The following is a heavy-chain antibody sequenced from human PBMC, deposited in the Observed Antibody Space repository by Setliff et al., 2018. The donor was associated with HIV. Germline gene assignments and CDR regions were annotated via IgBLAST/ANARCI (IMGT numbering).Heavy chain of an antibody. J-gene: IGHJ4*02. CDR1: GGSIGGYH. V-gene: IGHV4-59*01. D-gene: IGHD3-3*01. CDR3: ARGIENFWSGYIR. Sequence: PSETLSLTCTVSGGSIGGYHWSWVRQPPGRGLEWIGYVSYSGSTSYNPSLDSRVTMSVDSSRDQFSLKLSSVTAADTAVYFCARGIENFWSGYIRWGQGTLVTVSS. CDR2: VSYSGST.